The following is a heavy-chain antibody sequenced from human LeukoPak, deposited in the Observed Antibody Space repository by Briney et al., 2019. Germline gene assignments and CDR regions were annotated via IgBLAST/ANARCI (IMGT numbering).Heavy chain of an antibody. CDR3: AREVWPGNTGWHLFDY. V-gene: IGHV3-23*01. D-gene: IGHD1-14*01. Sequence: GGSLRLSCAASGFTFGTYAMSWVRQAPGKGLEWVSAISASGSRTCYSDSVKGRFTISRDSSKSTVSLQMNSLRAEDSALYYCAREVWPGNTGWHLFDYWGQGTLVTVSS. CDR2: ISASGSRT. J-gene: IGHJ4*02. CDR1: GFTFGTYA.